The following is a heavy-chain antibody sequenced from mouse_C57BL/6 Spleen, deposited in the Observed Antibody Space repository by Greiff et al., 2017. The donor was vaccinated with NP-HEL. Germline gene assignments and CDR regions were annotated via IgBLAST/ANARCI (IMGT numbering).Heavy chain of an antibody. J-gene: IGHJ2*01. D-gene: IGHD1-1*01. V-gene: IGHV1-80*01. CDR2: IYPGDGDT. CDR1: GYAFSSYW. CDR3: ARRGPYGSSLDY. Sequence: VKLMESGAELVKPGASVKISCKASGYAFSSYWMNWVKQRPGKGLEWIGQIYPGDGDTNYNGKFKGKATLTADKSSSTAYMQLSSLTSEDSAVYFCARRGPYGSSLDYWGQGTTLTVSS.